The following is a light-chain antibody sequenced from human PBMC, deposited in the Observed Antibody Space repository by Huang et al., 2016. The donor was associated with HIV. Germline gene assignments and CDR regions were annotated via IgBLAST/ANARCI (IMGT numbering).Light chain of an antibody. CDR3: QQYYGTPT. CDR1: QAISNS. CDR2: STS. J-gene: IGKJ1*01. Sequence: DIRVTQSPSSLSPSVGDRVTITCRASQAISNSLAWYQQRPGKAPKLLLHSTSTLENGVPSRFSGSGSGADYTRTVSSLQPEDFATYYCQQYYGTPTFGQGTRVEIK. V-gene: IGKV1-NL1*01.